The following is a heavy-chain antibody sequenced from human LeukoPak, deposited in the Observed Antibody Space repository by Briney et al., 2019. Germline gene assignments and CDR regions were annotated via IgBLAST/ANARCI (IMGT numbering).Heavy chain of an antibody. D-gene: IGHD5-12*01. CDR1: GFTFSSYG. CDR3: AKKGYDY. Sequence: GGSLRLSYAASGFTFSSYGMHWVRQAPGKGLEWVAVISYDGSNKYYADSVKGRFTISRDNSKNTLYLQMNSLRAEDTAVYYCAKKGYDYWGQGTLVTVSS. V-gene: IGHV3-30*18. CDR2: ISYDGSNK. J-gene: IGHJ4*02.